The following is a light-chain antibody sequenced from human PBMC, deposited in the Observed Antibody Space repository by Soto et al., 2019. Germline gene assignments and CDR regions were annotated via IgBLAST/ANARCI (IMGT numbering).Light chain of an antibody. V-gene: IGKV3-15*01. CDR1: QSVSSN. CDR2: GAS. CDR3: QQYNNWPPIT. J-gene: IGKJ5*01. Sequence: EIVLTQSPGTLSLSPGERATLSYSASQSVSSNLAWYQQKPGQSPRLLIHGASTRATGIPARFSGSGSGTEFTLTIRSLQSEDFAVYYCQQYNNWPPITCGQGARLEIK.